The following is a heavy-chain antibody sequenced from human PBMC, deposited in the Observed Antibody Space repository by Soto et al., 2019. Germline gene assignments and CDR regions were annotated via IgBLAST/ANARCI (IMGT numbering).Heavy chain of an antibody. CDR2: ISHDGSNT. CDR3: AKDAGSTEYFFAS. Sequence: QVQVVESGGGVVQPGRSLRLSCAASGFIFRTYAMHWFRQAPVKGLEWVAVISHDGSNTDYGDSVKGRFTISRDNSKSTLSLQMNSLRPEDTGVYYCAKDAGSTEYFFASWGQGTLVSVSS. CDR1: GFIFRTYA. J-gene: IGHJ4*02. V-gene: IGHV3-30*18.